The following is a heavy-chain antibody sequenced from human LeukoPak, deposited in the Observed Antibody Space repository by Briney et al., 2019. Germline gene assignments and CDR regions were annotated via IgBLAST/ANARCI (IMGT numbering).Heavy chain of an antibody. D-gene: IGHD3-3*01. V-gene: IGHV4-34*01. CDR3: ARGYDFCSGKDY. CDR2: INHSGST. CDR1: GGSFSGYY. Sequence: SETLSLTCAVYGGSFSGYYWSWIRQPPGKGLEWIGEINHSGSTNYNPSLKSRVTISVDTSKNQFSLKLSSVTAADTAVYYCARGYDFCSGKDYWGQGTLVTVSS. J-gene: IGHJ4*02.